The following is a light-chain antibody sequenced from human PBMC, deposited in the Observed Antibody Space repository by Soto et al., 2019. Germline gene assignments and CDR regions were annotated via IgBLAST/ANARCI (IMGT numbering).Light chain of an antibody. Sequence: DIQMTQSPSSLSASLGDRVTITCQASQDIRFYLNWYQQNTGQAPKLLIYDASQLETGVPSRFSGSGSGTDFTFTINNLQPEDIGTYYCQHYNSLPITFGQGTRLEIK. CDR2: DAS. V-gene: IGKV1-33*01. CDR1: QDIRFY. CDR3: QHYNSLPIT. J-gene: IGKJ5*01.